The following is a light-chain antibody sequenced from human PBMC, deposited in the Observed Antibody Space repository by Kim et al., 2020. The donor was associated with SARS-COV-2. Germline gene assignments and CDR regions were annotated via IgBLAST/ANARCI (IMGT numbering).Light chain of an antibody. J-gene: IGKJ2*03. CDR3: QQYDSYSGYS. V-gene: IGKV1-5*03. CDR2: KAS. CDR1: ETINSW. Sequence: DIQMTQSPSTLSASVGDRVTITCRASETINSWLAWYQQKPGKAPKLLIYKASSLQSGVPSRFSGSGFGTEFTLTISTLQPDDFATYYCQQYDSYSGYSFGQGIKLEI.